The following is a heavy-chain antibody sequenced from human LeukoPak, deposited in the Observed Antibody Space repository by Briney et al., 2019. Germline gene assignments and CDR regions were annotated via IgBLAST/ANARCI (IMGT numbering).Heavy chain of an antibody. CDR3: AKERYCSSTSCPWDY. Sequence: PGGSLRLSCAASGFTVSSNYMSWVRQAPGKGLEWVSAISGSGGSTYYADSVKGRFTISRDNSKNTLYLQMNSLRAEDTAVYYCAKERYCSSTSCPWDYWGQGTLVTVSS. V-gene: IGHV3-23*01. CDR1: GFTVSSNY. J-gene: IGHJ4*02. D-gene: IGHD2-2*01. CDR2: ISGSGGST.